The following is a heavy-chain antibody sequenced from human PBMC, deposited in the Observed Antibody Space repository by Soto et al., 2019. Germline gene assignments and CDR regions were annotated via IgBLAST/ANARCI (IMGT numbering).Heavy chain of an antibody. V-gene: IGHV3-23*01. CDR2: ISGSGGRT. CDR1: GFTFSSHA. Sequence: DVQLLESGGGLVQPGGSLGLSCAASGFTFSSHAMSWVRQAPGKGLEWVSLISGSGGRTYIADSVKGRFTISKDNSKNTMYLQMNSLRVEDTAVYYCAKVDTVAGTSPVDSWGQGILVTVSS. J-gene: IGHJ4*02. D-gene: IGHD6-19*01. CDR3: AKVDTVAGTSPVDS.